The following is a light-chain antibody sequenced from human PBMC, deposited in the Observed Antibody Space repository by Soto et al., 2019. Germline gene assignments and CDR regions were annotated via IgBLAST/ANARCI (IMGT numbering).Light chain of an antibody. Sequence: QAVVTQSPSVSGAPGQRVTISCTGSSSYIGAGYDVHWYQQLPGTAPKLLIYANTNRPSGVPDRFSGSKSGTSASLAITGLQAEDEADYYCQSYDDSLGGHVIFGGGTKLTVL. CDR3: QSYDDSLGGHVI. V-gene: IGLV1-40*01. J-gene: IGLJ2*01. CDR2: ANT. CDR1: SSYIGAGYD.